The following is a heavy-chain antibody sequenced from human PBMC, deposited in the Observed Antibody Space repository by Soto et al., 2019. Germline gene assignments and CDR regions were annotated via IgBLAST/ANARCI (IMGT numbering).Heavy chain of an antibody. D-gene: IGHD2-2*02. CDR3: ARLPGRSSTSCYNEGIYYYYGMDV. CDR2: IDPSDSYT. V-gene: IGHV5-10-1*01. CDR1: GYSFTSYW. Sequence: PGESLKISCKGSGYSFTSYWISWVRQMPGKGLEWMGRIDPSDSYTNYSPSFQGHVTISADKSISTAYLQWSSLKASDTAMYYCARLPGRSSTSCYNEGIYYYYGMDVWGQGTTVT. J-gene: IGHJ6*02.